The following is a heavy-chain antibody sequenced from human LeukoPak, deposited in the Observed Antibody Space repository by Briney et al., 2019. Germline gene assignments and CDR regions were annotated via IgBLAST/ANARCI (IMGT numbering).Heavy chain of an antibody. CDR2: IYPGDSDT. D-gene: IGHD3-10*01. J-gene: IGHJ6*04. CDR3: ARLITMVRGGYYGMDV. V-gene: IGHV5-51*01. CDR1: GYSFTSYW. Sequence: GESLKISCKGSGYSFTSYWIGWVRQMPGKGLEWMGIIYPGDSDTRYSPSFQGQVTISADKSISTAYLQWSSLKASGTAMYYCARLITMVRGGYYGMDVWGKGTTVTVSS.